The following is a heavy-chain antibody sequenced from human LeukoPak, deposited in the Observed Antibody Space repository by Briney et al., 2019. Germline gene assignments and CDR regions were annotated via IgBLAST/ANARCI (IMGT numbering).Heavy chain of an antibody. CDR2: ISGSGGST. CDR1: GFTFSSYA. V-gene: IGHV3-23*01. CDR3: AKEEAYSSSWYHYYYYYGMDV. D-gene: IGHD6-13*01. J-gene: IGHJ6*02. Sequence: GGSLRLSCAASGFTFSSYAMSWVRQAPGKGLEWVSAISGSGGSTYCADSVKGRFTISRDNSKNTLYLQMNSLRAEDTAVYYCAKEEAYSSSWYHYYYYYGMDVWGQGTTVTVSS.